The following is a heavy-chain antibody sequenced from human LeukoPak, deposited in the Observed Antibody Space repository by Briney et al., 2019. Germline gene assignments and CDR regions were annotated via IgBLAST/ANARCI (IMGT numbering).Heavy chain of an antibody. Sequence: SETLSLTCTVSSGSITNYYWSWIRQPPGKGLEWIGNIYYSGSTYYNPSLKSRLTISVDTSKNQFSLKLSSVTAADTAVYYCARHRPTYYYDTSGYYFDYWGQGTLVTVSS. CDR1: SGSITNYY. J-gene: IGHJ4*02. CDR2: IYYSGST. CDR3: ARHRPTYYYDTSGYYFDY. V-gene: IGHV4-59*04. D-gene: IGHD3-22*01.